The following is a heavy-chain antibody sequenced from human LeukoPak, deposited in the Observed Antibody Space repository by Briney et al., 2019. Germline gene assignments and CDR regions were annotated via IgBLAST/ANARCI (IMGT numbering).Heavy chain of an antibody. Sequence: GGSLRLSCAASGFTFSSYEMNWVRQAPGKGLEWVSYISSSGSTIYYADSVKGRFTISRDNAKNSLYLQMNSLRAEDTAVYYCARDLGPYPGGSFDYWGQGTLVTVSS. CDR2: ISSSGSTI. J-gene: IGHJ4*02. V-gene: IGHV3-48*03. CDR1: GFTFSSYE. CDR3: ARDLGPYPGGSFDY.